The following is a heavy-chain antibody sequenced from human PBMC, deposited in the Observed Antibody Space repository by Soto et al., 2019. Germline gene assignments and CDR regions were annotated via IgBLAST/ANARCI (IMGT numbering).Heavy chain of an antibody. CDR3: ERMTGHSGSYLYY. D-gene: IGHD1-26*01. CDR1: GGSISSSSYY. CDR2: IYYSGST. V-gene: IGHV4-39*01. J-gene: IGHJ4*02. Sequence: TETLSLTCTVSGGSISSSSYYWGWIRQPPGKGLEWIGSIYYSGSTYYNPSLKSRVTISVDTSKNQFSLKLSSVTAADTAVYYWERMTGHSGSYLYYCGQXTLVTVSS.